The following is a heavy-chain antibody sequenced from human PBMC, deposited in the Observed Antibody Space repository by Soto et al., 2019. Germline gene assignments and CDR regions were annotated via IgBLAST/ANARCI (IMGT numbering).Heavy chain of an antibody. Sequence: SETLSLTCAVSGGSISRSDWWNCVRQPPGKGLEWIGEISESGSPNYNPSLKSRVTISIDKAKKYFSLKLDSVTAADTAVYYCAREVSGVQAFDYWGQGILVTVSS. CDR3: AREVSGVQAFDY. V-gene: IGHV4-4*02. CDR2: ISESGSP. CDR1: GGSISRSDW. J-gene: IGHJ4*02. D-gene: IGHD2-21*01.